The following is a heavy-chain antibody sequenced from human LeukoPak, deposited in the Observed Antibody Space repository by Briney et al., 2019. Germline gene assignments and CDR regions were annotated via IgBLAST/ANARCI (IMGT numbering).Heavy chain of an antibody. Sequence: ASVKVSCKASGYTFTSYYMHWVRQAPGQGLEWMGIINPSGGSTSYAQKFQGRVTMTRDTSTSTVYMELSSLRSEDTAVYYCARDHIVVVPAAIRSYYYMDVWGKGTTVTVSS. CDR2: INPSGGST. CDR3: ARDHIVVVPAAIRSYYYMDV. J-gene: IGHJ6*03. V-gene: IGHV1-46*01. D-gene: IGHD2-2*02. CDR1: GYTFTSYY.